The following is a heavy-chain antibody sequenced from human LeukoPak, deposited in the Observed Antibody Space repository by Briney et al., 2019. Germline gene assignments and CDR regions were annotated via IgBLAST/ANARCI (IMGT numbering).Heavy chain of an antibody. V-gene: IGHV1-8*01. Sequence: ASVKVSCKASGYTFTSYDINWVRQATGQGLEWMAWMNPNSGNTGYAQKFQGRVTMTRNTSISTAYMELSSLRSEDTAVYYCARSAGGLGELFFDYWGQGTLVTVSS. D-gene: IGHD3-16*01. CDR2: MNPNSGNT. CDR1: GYTFTSYD. CDR3: ARSAGGLGELFFDY. J-gene: IGHJ4*02.